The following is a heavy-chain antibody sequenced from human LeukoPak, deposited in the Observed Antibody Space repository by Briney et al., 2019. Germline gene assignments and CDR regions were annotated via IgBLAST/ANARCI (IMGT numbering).Heavy chain of an antibody. Sequence: SETLSLTCTVSGGSISSYYWSWIRQPPGKGLEWIGYIYYSGSTNYNPSLKSRVTISVDTSKNQFSLKLSSVTAADTAVYYCARDRGADHYFDYWGQGTLVTVSS. D-gene: IGHD1-26*01. CDR3: ARDRGADHYFDY. J-gene: IGHJ4*02. CDR1: GGSISSYY. CDR2: IYYSGST. V-gene: IGHV4-59*01.